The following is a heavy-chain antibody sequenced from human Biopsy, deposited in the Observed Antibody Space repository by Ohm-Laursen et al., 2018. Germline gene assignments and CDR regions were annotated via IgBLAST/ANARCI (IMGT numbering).Heavy chain of an antibody. V-gene: IGHV3-30*18. CDR3: AKQEGVAYGDIDY. CDR1: GFTLTDSG. J-gene: IGHJ4*02. Sequence: SLRLSCAASGFTLTDSGMHWVRQAPGRGLEWVALISYDGSYKNYGDSVKGRFTISRDNSKNTLYLQMNSLRPEDTAVYYCAKQEGVAYGDIDYWGQGTLVTVSS. CDR2: ISYDGSYK. D-gene: IGHD3-10*01.